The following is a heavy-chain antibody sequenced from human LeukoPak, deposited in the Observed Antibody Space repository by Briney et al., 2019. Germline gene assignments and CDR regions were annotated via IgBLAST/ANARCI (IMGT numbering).Heavy chain of an antibody. CDR2: INQEGSEK. Sequence: GGSLRLSCAASGFTFSSHWMSWVCQAPGKGLEWVANINQEGSEKYYVDSVKGRFTISRDNAKNSLYLQINSLRVEDTAVYYCARVGAFDDVFDIWGQGTMVTVSS. D-gene: IGHD3-16*01. CDR1: GFTFSSHW. V-gene: IGHV3-7*01. CDR3: ARVGAFDDVFDI. J-gene: IGHJ3*02.